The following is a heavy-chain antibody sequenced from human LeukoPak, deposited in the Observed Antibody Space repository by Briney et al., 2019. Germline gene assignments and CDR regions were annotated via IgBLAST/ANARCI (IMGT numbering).Heavy chain of an antibody. Sequence: GGSLRLSGAASGFTFSSYSMNWVRQAPGKGLEWVSSISSSSSYIYYADSVKGRFTISRDNAKNSLYLQMYSLRAEDTAVYYCARDSRIQLWLNWGQGTLVTVSS. CDR1: GFTFSSYS. V-gene: IGHV3-21*01. CDR2: ISSSSSYI. CDR3: ARDSRIQLWLN. D-gene: IGHD5-18*01. J-gene: IGHJ4*02.